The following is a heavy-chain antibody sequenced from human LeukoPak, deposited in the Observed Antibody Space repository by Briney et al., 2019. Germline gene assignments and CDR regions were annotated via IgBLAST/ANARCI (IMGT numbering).Heavy chain of an antibody. CDR2: IIPILGIA. CDR3: ATDRDGYMFYFDY. V-gene: IGHV1-69*02. J-gene: IGHJ4*02. Sequence: SVKVSCKASGGTFSSYTISWVRQAPGQGLEWMGRIIPILGIANYAQKFQGRVTITADESTSTAYMELSSLRSEDTAVYYCATDRDGYMFYFDYWGQGTLVTVSS. D-gene: IGHD5-24*01. CDR1: GGTFSSYT.